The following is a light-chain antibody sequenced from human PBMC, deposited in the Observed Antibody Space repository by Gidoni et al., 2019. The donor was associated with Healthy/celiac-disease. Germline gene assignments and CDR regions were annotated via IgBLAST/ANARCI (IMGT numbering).Light chain of an antibody. CDR2: GAS. CDR3: QQYNNWPPWT. J-gene: IGKJ1*01. Sequence: EIVMTQSPATLSVSHGERATTACRASQSVSSNLAWYQQKPGQAPRLLIYGASTRAAGIPARFSGSGSGTEFTLTISSLQSEDFAVYYCQQYNNWPPWTFGQXTKVEIK. CDR1: QSVSSN. V-gene: IGKV3-15*01.